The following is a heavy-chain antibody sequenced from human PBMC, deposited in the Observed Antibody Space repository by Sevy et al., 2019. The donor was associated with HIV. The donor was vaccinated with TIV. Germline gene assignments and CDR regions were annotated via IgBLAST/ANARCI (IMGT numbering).Heavy chain of an antibody. D-gene: IGHD1-26*01. J-gene: IGHJ4*01. Sequence: SETLSLTWTVSGGSISGGNYFWSWIRQSPGKGLEWIGYLHYSGTTNYNPSLKSRVTLSVDTSKNQFSLKLRSVTAADTAVYYCARDSGNYPYYFDYWGQGTLVTVSS. CDR1: GGSISGGNYF. CDR2: LHYSGTT. V-gene: IGHV4-61*01. CDR3: ARDSGNYPYYFDY.